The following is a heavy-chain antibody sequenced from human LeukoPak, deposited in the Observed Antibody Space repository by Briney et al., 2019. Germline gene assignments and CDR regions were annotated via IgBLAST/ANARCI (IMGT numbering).Heavy chain of an antibody. D-gene: IGHD3-3*01. CDR3: ASSNYYDFWSGYSTLDY. V-gene: IGHV1-18*04. CDR2: ISAYNGNT. Sequence: ASVKVSCKASGYTFTSYGISWVRQAPGQGLEWMGWISAYNGNTNYAQKLQGRVTMTTDTSTSTAYTELRSLRSDDTAVYYCASSNYYDFWSGYSTLDYWGQGTLVTVSS. J-gene: IGHJ4*02. CDR1: GYTFTSYG.